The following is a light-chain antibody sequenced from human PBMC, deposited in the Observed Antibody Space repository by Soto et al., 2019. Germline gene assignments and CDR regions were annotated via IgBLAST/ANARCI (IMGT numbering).Light chain of an antibody. J-gene: IGKJ1*01. CDR3: QKYNSART. V-gene: IGKV1-27*01. Sequence: DIQMTQSPSSLSASVGDRVTITCRASQGISNYLAWYQQKPGKVPKLLIYAASTLQSGVPSRFSGSGSGTDFTLTISSLQPEDVANYYCQKYNSARTFGQGTKVEIK. CDR1: QGISNY. CDR2: AAS.